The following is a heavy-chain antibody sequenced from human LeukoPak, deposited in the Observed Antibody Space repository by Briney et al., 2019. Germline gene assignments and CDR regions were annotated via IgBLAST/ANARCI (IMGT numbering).Heavy chain of an antibody. CDR3: ARLKGFGEENWFDP. CDR2: TYYRSKWYN. CDR1: GDSVSSNSAA. D-gene: IGHD3-10*01. V-gene: IGHV6-1*01. Sequence: SQTLSLTCAISGDSVSSNSAAWNWIRQSPSRGLEWLGRTYYRSKWYNDYAVSVKSRITINPDTSKNQFSLQLNSVTAADTAVYYCARLKGFGEENWFDPWGQGTLVTVSS. J-gene: IGHJ5*02.